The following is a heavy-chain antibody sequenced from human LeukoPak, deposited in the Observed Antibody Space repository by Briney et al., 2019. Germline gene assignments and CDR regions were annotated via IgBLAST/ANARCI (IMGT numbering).Heavy chain of an antibody. CDR3: ARDWGELLNY. CDR1: GGSISSSSYY. Sequence: PSETLSLTCTVSGGSISSSSYYWGWIRQPPGKGLEWIGSIYYSGSTYYNPSLKSRVTISVDTSKNQFSLKLSSVTAADMAVYYCARDWGELLNYWGQGTLVTVSS. J-gene: IGHJ4*02. V-gene: IGHV4-39*07. CDR2: IYYSGST. D-gene: IGHD1-26*01.